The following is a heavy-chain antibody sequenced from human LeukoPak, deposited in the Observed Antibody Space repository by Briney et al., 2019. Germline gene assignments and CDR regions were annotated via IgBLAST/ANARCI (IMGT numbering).Heavy chain of an antibody. CDR2: IYYSGCT. J-gene: IGHJ4*02. V-gene: IGHV4-59*01. CDR1: GGSISSYY. CDR3: ARAYYYDSSGYDY. D-gene: IGHD3-22*01. Sequence: SETLSLTCTVSGGSISSYYWSWIRQPPGKGLEWIGYIYYSGCTNYNPSLKSRVTISVDTSKNQFSLKLSSVTAADTAVYYCARAYYYDSSGYDYWGQGTLVTVSS.